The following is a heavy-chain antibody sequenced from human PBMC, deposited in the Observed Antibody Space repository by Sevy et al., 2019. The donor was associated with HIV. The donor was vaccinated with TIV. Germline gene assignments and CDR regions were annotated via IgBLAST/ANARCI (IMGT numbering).Heavy chain of an antibody. CDR3: ARDRGEILHSAFDY. J-gene: IGHJ4*02. CDR2: ISYDGRNYK. D-gene: IGHD3-16*01. CDR1: GFTFSDYS. V-gene: IGHV3-30*14. Sequence: GGSLRLSCAASGFTFSDYSMHWVRQAPGKGLEWVAVISYDGRNYKYNVDSVKGRFTTSRDNSKKRLFLQMNSLRAEDSAIYYCARDRGEILHSAFDYWGQGTLVTVSS.